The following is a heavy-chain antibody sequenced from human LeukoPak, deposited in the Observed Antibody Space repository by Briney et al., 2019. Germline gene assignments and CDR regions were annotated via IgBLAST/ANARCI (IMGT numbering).Heavy chain of an antibody. CDR1: GYTFTSYG. V-gene: IGHV1-18*01. Sequence: ASVEVSCKASGYTFTSYGISWVRQAPGQGLEWMGWISAYNGNTNYAQKLQGRVTMTRDMSTSRDYLELSSLRSEDTAVYYCARDNSVRDEAWWFNPWGQGTLVTVSS. CDR3: ARDNSVRDEAWWFNP. D-gene: IGHD5-24*01. J-gene: IGHJ5*02. CDR2: ISAYNGNT.